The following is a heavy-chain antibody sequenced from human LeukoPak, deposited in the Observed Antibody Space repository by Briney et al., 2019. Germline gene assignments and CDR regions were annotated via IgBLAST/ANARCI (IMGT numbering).Heavy chain of an antibody. CDR1: GFTFSSYA. D-gene: IGHD3-10*01. Sequence: GGSLRLSCAASGFTFSSYAMSWVRQAPGKRLEWVSAISGSGDSTYYADSVKGRFTISRDNSKNTLYLEMNSLRAEDTAVYYCAKYTMVRATGGFDPWGQGTLVTVSS. J-gene: IGHJ5*02. V-gene: IGHV3-23*01. CDR2: ISGSGDST. CDR3: AKYTMVRATGGFDP.